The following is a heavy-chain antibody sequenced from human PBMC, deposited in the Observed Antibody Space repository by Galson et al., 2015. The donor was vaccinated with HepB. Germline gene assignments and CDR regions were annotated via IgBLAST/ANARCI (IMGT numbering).Heavy chain of an antibody. J-gene: IGHJ6*02. CDR3: ARGVGSYVYYYGMDV. CDR2: INPNRGGT. Sequence: SVKVSCKAYGFTFTGYYIHWVRQAPGQGLEWMGWINPNRGGTNYAQKFQGWVTMTRDTSISTAYMELSRLKSDDTAVYYCARGVGSYVYYYGMDVWGQGTTVTVSS. V-gene: IGHV1-2*04. D-gene: IGHD1-26*01. CDR1: GFTFTGYY.